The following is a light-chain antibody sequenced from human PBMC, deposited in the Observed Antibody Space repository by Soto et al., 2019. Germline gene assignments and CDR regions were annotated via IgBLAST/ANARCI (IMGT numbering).Light chain of an antibody. Sequence: QSALTQPPSVSGSPGQSVTISCTGTSTDFVSYNRVSWYQQPPGTAPKLIIYEASNRPSGVPGRVSGSKSGNTASLTISGLQAADEADYYCSLYTSENTYVFGTGTKLTV. CDR3: SLYTSENTYV. J-gene: IGLJ1*01. V-gene: IGLV2-18*01. CDR1: STDFVSYNR. CDR2: EAS.